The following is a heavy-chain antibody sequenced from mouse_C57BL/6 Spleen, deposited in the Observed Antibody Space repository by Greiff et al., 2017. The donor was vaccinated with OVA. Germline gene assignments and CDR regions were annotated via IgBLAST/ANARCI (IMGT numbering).Heavy chain of an antibody. J-gene: IGHJ3*01. CDR3: TTWDYYGSLPWFAY. CDR1: GFNIKDYY. Sequence: EVQLQQSGAELVRPGASVKLSCTASGFNIKDYYMHWVKQRPEQGLEWIGRIDPEDGDTEYAPKFQGKATMTADTSSNTAYLQLSSLTSEDTAVYYCTTWDYYGSLPWFAYWGQGTLVTVSA. D-gene: IGHD1-1*01. CDR2: IDPEDGDT. V-gene: IGHV14-1*01.